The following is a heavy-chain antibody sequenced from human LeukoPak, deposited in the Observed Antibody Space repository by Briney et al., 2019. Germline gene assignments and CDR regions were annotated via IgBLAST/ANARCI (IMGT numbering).Heavy chain of an antibody. CDR2: ISHDGSDK. CDR1: GFGFSSSV. Sequence: GMSLRLSCAVPGFGFSSSVMHWIRQGQGKGLEWVAVISHDGSDKSYADSVKGRFTISRDNSNNILYLQMNNLRPEDTAVYYCARDGNSPADYWGQGTLVTVSS. D-gene: IGHD4-23*01. J-gene: IGHJ4*02. V-gene: IGHV3-30*03. CDR3: ARDGNSPADY.